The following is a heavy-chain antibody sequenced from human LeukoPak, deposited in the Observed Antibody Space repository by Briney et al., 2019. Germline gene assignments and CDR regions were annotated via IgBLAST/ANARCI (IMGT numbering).Heavy chain of an antibody. J-gene: IGHJ3*02. CDR2: VSKSGTGT. CDR3: ARDKRVWVATIWNAFDI. CDR1: GFTFSNYA. Sequence: PGGSLRLSCAASGFTFSNYAMNWVRQAPGKGLEWVSIVSKSGTGTYYADSVKGRFTISRDNSKNTLYLQMNSLRAEDTAVYYCARDKRVWVATIWNAFDIWGQGTMVTVSS. D-gene: IGHD5-24*01. V-gene: IGHV3-23*01.